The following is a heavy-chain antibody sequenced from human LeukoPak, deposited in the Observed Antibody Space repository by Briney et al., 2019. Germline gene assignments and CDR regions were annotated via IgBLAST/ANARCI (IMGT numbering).Heavy chain of an antibody. V-gene: IGHV3-23*01. Sequence: PGGSLRLSCAASGFTFSSYAMSWVRQAPGKGLEWVSAISGGGGSTYYADSVKGRFTISRDNSKNTLYLQMNSLRAEDTAVYYCAKDGVARDYYYYMDVWAKGPRSPSP. CDR2: ISGGGGST. J-gene: IGHJ6*03. CDR1: GFTFSSYA. D-gene: IGHD3-3*01. CDR3: AKDGVARDYYYYMDV.